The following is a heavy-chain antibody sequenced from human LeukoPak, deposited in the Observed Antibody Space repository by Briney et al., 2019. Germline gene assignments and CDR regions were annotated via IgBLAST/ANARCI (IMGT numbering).Heavy chain of an antibody. CDR2: ISSSSSYI. Sequence: VGSLRLSCAASGFTFSSYSMNWVRQAPGKGLEWVSSISSSSSYIYYADSVKGRFTISRDNAKNSLYLQMNSLRAEDTAVYYCARDSYSSSWSSEFDYWGQGTLVTVSS. CDR1: GFTFSSYS. CDR3: ARDSYSSSWSSEFDY. D-gene: IGHD6-13*01. V-gene: IGHV3-21*01. J-gene: IGHJ4*02.